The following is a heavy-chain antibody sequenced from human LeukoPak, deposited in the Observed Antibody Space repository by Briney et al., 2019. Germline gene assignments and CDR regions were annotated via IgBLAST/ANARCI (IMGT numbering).Heavy chain of an antibody. D-gene: IGHD3-16*01. Sequence: PSETLSLTCAVYGESFSGYFWTWIRQPPGKGLEWIGEINHSGIINYNPFLKSRVTISVDTSKNQFSLKVTSLTAADTAVYYCATSMGGGNIDYWGQGALVTVSS. CDR2: INHSGII. V-gene: IGHV4-34*01. J-gene: IGHJ4*02. CDR3: ATSMGGGNIDY. CDR1: GESFSGYF.